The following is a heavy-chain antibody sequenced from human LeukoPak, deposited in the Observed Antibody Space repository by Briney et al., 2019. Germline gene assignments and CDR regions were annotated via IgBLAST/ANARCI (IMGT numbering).Heavy chain of an antibody. Sequence: PSQTLSLTCTVSGGSISSGDYFWSWIRQPPGKGLEWIGYIYHSGSTHFNPSLKSRVTISVDTSKNQFSLKLSSVTAADAAVYFCARGPDSSGYYYFDYWGQGTLVTVSS. J-gene: IGHJ4*02. D-gene: IGHD3-22*01. CDR2: IYHSGST. CDR3: ARGPDSSGYYYFDY. CDR1: GGSISSGDYF. V-gene: IGHV4-30-4*01.